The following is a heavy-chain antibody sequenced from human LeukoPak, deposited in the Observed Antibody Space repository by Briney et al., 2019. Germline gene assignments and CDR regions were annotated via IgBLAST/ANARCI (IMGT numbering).Heavy chain of an antibody. CDR3: ARRTDRSFWYLDY. V-gene: IGHV5-51*01. J-gene: IGHJ4*02. Sequence: GESLKISCKGSGYSFTNYWIGWVRQLPGKGLEWMGIIYPGDSDTRYSTSFQGQVTISADKSISTAYLQWSSLKASDTAIYYCARRTDRSFWYLDYWGQGTLVTVSS. CDR1: GYSFTNYW. CDR2: IYPGDSDT.